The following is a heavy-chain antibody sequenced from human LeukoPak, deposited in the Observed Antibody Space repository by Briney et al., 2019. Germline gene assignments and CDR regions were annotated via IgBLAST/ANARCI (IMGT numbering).Heavy chain of an antibody. CDR3: ARAGGDSSGSNWFDP. D-gene: IGHD3-22*01. V-gene: IGHV1-69*10. CDR2: IIPILGIA. J-gene: IGHJ5*02. CDR1: GGTFSSYA. Sequence: GASVKVSCKASGGTFSSYAISWVRQAPGQGLEWMGRIIPILGIANYAQKFQGRVTITADKSTSTAYMELSSLRSEDTAVYYCARAGGDSSGSNWFDPWGQGTLVTVSS.